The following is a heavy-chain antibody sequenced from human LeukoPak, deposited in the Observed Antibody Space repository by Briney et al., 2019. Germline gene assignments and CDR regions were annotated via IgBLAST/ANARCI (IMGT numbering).Heavy chain of an antibody. D-gene: IGHD3-10*02. CDR1: GFTVSSNY. Sequence: GGSLRLSCAASGFTVSSNYMSWVRQAPGKGLEWVSVIYSGGSTYYADSVKGRFTISRDNSKNTLYLQMNSLRAEDTAVYYCARGLGSSNYDVGNLWGQGTLVTVSS. CDR3: ARGLGSSNYDVGNL. CDR2: IYSGGST. J-gene: IGHJ5*02. V-gene: IGHV3-53*01.